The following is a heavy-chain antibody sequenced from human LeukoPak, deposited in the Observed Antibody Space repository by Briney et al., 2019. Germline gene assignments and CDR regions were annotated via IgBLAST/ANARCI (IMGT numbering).Heavy chain of an antibody. CDR2: ISSSSSTI. V-gene: IGHV3-48*01. CDR3: ARGNSGYDYYYGMDV. CDR1: GFTFSSYS. D-gene: IGHD5-12*01. Sequence: GGSLRLSCAASGFTFSSYSMKWVRQAPGKGLEWVSYISSSSSTIYYADSVKGRFTISRDNAKNSLYLQMNSLRAEDTAVYYCARGNSGYDYYYGMDVWGQGTTVTVSS. J-gene: IGHJ6*02.